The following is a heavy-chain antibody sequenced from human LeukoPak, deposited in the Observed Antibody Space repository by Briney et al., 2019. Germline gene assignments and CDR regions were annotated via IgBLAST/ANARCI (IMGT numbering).Heavy chain of an antibody. V-gene: IGHV3-48*03. Sequence: GGSLRLSCAASGFTFSTYEMNWVRQAPGKGLEWVSYISSSGSTIYYADSVKGRFTVSRDNAKNSLYLQMNSLRAEDTAVYYCARLSDYGSGIGYWGQGTLVTVSS. CDR1: GFTFSTYE. CDR2: ISSSGSTI. D-gene: IGHD3-10*01. CDR3: ARLSDYGSGIGY. J-gene: IGHJ4*02.